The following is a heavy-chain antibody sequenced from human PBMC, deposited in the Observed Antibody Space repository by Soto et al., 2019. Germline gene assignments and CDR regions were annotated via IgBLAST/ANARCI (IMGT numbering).Heavy chain of an antibody. CDR3: AHKPYSFRWAVDY. Sequence: QITLKESGPTLVKPTQTLTLTCSFSGFSLSTNGVGVGWIRQPPGKALEWLALIYWDDDKRYSPSLKTRLTITTNTSKNQVVLPMTNMDPVDTATYYCAHKPYSFRWAVDYWGQGALVTVSS. CDR2: IYWDDDK. CDR1: GFSLSTNGVG. D-gene: IGHD5-18*01. V-gene: IGHV2-5*02. J-gene: IGHJ4*02.